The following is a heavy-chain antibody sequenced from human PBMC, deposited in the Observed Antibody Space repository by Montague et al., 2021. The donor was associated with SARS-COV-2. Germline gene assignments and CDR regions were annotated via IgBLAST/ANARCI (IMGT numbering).Heavy chain of an antibody. D-gene: IGHD1-20*01. Sequence: ETLSLTCTVSGASVRSGNSYWNWIRQPPGKGLEWIGYIFHSGITDYNPSLKSRVTISVDMSKNQSSLQLNSVTAADSAVYYCARTEYNWNDWFDPWGQGTLVTVSS. J-gene: IGHJ5*02. CDR2: IFHSGIT. V-gene: IGHV4-61*01. CDR1: GASVRSGNSY. CDR3: ARTEYNWNDWFDP.